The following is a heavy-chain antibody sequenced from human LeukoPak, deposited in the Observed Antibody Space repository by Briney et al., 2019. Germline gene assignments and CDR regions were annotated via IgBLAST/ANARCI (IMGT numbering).Heavy chain of an antibody. J-gene: IGHJ3*02. CDR1: GGSISSYY. CDR2: VYSSGNT. V-gene: IGHV4-4*07. D-gene: IGHD2-2*01. Sequence: SETLSLTCTVSGGSISSYYWSWIRQTARKGLEWIGRVYSSGNTNYAPSLQSRVTMSIDTSNNHFSLRLNFVTAADTAIYYCARTLVPGVRGAFDIWGRGTMVTVSS. CDR3: ARTLVPGVRGAFDI.